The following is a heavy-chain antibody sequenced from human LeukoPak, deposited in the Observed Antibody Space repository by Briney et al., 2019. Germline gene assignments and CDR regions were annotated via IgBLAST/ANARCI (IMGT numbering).Heavy chain of an antibody. D-gene: IGHD3-10*01. CDR1: GGSISSYY. Sequence: SETLSLTCTVSGGSISSYYWSWIRQPPGKGLEWIGYIYYSGSTNYNPSFKSRVTISVDTSKNQFSLKLSSVTAADTAVYYCAGDITSQYFQHWGQGTLVTVSS. CDR3: AGDITSQYFQH. J-gene: IGHJ1*01. CDR2: IYYSGST. V-gene: IGHV4-59*01.